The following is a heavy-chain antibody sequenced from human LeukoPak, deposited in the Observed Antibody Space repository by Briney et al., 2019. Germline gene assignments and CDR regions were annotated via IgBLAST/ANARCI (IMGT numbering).Heavy chain of an antibody. D-gene: IGHD6-19*01. V-gene: IGHV3-30*02. Sequence: GGSLRLSCAASGFTFSSYGMHWVRQAPGKGLEWVAFIRYDGSNKYYADSVKGRFTISRDNSKNTLYLQMNSLRADDTAVYYCAKYGIEVAGKALPDWWGQGSLVTVSS. CDR3: AKYGIEVAGKALPDW. CDR2: IRYDGSNK. J-gene: IGHJ4*02. CDR1: GFTFSSYG.